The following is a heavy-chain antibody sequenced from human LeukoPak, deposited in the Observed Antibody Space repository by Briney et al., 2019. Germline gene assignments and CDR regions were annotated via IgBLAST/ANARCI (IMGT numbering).Heavy chain of an antibody. Sequence: GASVKVSCKASGYTFTSYGISWVRQAPGQGLEWMGWISAYNGNTNYAQKLQGRVTMTTDTSTSTVYMELRSLSSDDTAVYYCARDGSGYDSFDSWGQGTLVTVSS. CDR2: ISAYNGNT. D-gene: IGHD5-12*01. V-gene: IGHV1-18*01. CDR1: GYTFTSYG. J-gene: IGHJ4*02. CDR3: ARDGSGYDSFDS.